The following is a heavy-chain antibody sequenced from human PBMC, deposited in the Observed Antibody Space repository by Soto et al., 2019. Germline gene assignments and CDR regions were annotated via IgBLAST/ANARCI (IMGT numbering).Heavy chain of an antibody. CDR1: GFTFSSYA. Sequence: GGSLRLSCAASGFTFSSYAMHWVRQAPGKGLEWVAVISTDGRDKYHADSVKGRFTISRDNSKNTLYLEMNSLRAEDTAVYYCARSYDSSGYYFRSVEYWGQGTLVTV. CDR2: ISTDGRDK. V-gene: IGHV3-30*07. J-gene: IGHJ4*02. D-gene: IGHD3-22*01. CDR3: ARSYDSSGYYFRSVEY.